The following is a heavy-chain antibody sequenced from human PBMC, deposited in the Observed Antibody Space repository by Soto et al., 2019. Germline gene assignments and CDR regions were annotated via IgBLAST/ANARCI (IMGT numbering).Heavy chain of an antibody. Sequence: SVKVSCKASGGTFISYASIWVRQSPGQGLEWMGGIIPIFGTANYAQKFQGRVTITSDESTSTAYMELSSLRSEDTAVYYCARVCAGIVVPEHKYGYYGMDVSGHGTTVTV. D-gene: IGHD2-2*01. CDR2: IIPIFGTA. CDR3: ARVCAGIVVPEHKYGYYGMDV. J-gene: IGHJ6*02. V-gene: IGHV1-69*01. CDR1: GGTFISYA.